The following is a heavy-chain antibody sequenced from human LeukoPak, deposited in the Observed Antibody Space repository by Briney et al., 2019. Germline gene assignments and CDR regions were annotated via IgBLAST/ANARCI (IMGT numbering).Heavy chain of an antibody. V-gene: IGHV4-59*01. J-gene: IGHJ4*02. Sequence: PSETLSLTCTVSGGSISSYYWSWIRQPPGKGLEWIGYIYYSGSTNYNPSLKSRVTISVDTSKNQFSLKLSSVTAADAAVYYCARGLYSSSWFLDYWGQGTLVTVSS. CDR2: IYYSGST. CDR1: GGSISSYY. D-gene: IGHD6-13*01. CDR3: ARGLYSSSWFLDY.